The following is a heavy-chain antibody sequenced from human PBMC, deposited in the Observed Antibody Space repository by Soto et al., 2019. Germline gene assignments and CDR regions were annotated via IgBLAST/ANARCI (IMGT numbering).Heavy chain of an antibody. D-gene: IGHD3-22*01. J-gene: IGHJ4*02. CDR3: ARADYYASSGFYYDC. CDR1: GYIFTNHY. V-gene: IGHV1-46*01. Sequence: ASVKVSCKASGYIFTNHYIHWVRQAPGQGLEWMGIINPSGGSTNYLQKFQGRITMTRDTSTSTVYMELSSLRSEDTAVYFCARADYYASSGFYYDCWGQGPLVTVS. CDR2: INPSGGST.